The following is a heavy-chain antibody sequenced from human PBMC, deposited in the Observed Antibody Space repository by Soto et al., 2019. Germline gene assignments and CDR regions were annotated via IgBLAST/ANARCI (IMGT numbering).Heavy chain of an antibody. D-gene: IGHD2-2*01. CDR2: ISGSGGST. CDR3: AKGSGSTSSIYYGMDV. Sequence: GGSLRLSCAASGFTFSSYAMSWVRQAPGKGLEWVSAISGSGGSTYYADSVKGRFTISRDNSKNTLYLQMNSLRAEDTAVYYCAKGSGSTSSIYYGMDVWGQGTTVTVSS. CDR1: GFTFSSYA. J-gene: IGHJ6*02. V-gene: IGHV3-23*01.